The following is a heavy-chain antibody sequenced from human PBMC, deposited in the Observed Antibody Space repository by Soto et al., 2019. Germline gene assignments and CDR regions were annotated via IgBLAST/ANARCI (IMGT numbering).Heavy chain of an antibody. CDR3: AKGTSSSGWYAHHHY. CDR2: ISGSGGST. CDR1: GFTFNNYA. J-gene: IGHJ4*02. Sequence: GGSLRLSCAASGFTFNNYAMNWVRQAPGKGLEWVSTISGSGGSTYYADSVKGRFSISRDNSKNTLYLQMNSLRAEDTAVYYCAKGTSSSGWYAHHHYWGQGILVTVSS. V-gene: IGHV3-23*01. D-gene: IGHD6-19*01.